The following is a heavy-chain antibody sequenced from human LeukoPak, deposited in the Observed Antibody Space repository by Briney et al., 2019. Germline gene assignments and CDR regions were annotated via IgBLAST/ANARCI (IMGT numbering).Heavy chain of an antibody. J-gene: IGHJ4*02. CDR1: GFTFSSYA. CDR3: AREYGSGTFD. V-gene: IGHV3-30*14. Sequence: GGSLRLSCAASGFTFSSYAMHWVRQAPGKGLEWVAVISYDGSNKYYADSVKGRFTISRDNSENTLYLQMNSLRAEDTAVYFCAREYGSGTFDWGQGTLVTVSS. CDR2: ISYDGSNK. D-gene: IGHD2-2*01.